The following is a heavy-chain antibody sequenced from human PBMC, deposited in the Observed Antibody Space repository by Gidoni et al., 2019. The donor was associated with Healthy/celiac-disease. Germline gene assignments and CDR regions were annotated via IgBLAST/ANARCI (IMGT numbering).Heavy chain of an antibody. CDR3: STGSLLTMLLVVPYFDY. J-gene: IGHJ4*02. CDR2: IWYDGSNK. D-gene: IGHD3-22*01. V-gene: IGHV3-33*01. Sequence: GGGVVQPGRSLRLSCAASGFTFSSYGMHWVRQAPGKGLEWVAVIWYDGSNKYYADSVKGRLTISRDNSKNTLYLQMKSLRAQDPAVYYFSTGSLLTMLLVVPYFDYWGQGTLVTVSS. CDR1: GFTFSSYG.